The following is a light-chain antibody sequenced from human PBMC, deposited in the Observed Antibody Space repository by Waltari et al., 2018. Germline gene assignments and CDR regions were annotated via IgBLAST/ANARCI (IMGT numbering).Light chain of an antibody. CDR2: DAS. CDR3: QQRNDWPLT. Sequence: EIVLTQSPATLSLSPGERATLSCRASQSASKYVAWYQKRHGQAPRLLIYDASNRATGVPARFDAFGSGTDFTLTISSLEPEDSAVYYCQQRNDWPLTFGGGTRVKIK. CDR1: QSASKY. V-gene: IGKV3-11*01. J-gene: IGKJ4*01.